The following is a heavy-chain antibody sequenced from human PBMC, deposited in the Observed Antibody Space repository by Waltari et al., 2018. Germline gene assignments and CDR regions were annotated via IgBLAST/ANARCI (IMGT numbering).Heavy chain of an antibody. CDR1: GFTFSNAW. CDR2: IKSKTDGGTT. V-gene: IGHV3-15*07. D-gene: IGHD2-21*01. J-gene: IGHJ6*02. Sequence: EVQLVESGGGLVKPGGSLRLSCAASGFTFSNAWMNWVRQAPGKGLGWVGRIKSKTDGGTTDYAAPVKGRFNISRDDSKNTLYLQMNSLKTEDTAVYYCTTEQWAVPPVDYYYGMDVWGQGTTVTVSS. CDR3: TTEQWAVPPVDYYYGMDV.